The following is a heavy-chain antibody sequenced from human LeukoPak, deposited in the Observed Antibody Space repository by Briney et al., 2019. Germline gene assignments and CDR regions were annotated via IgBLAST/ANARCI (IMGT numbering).Heavy chain of an antibody. V-gene: IGHV4-34*01. CDR2: INHSGSS. J-gene: IGHJ4*02. CDR3: AREIPSPSYYYDSSGYQLLDY. D-gene: IGHD3-22*01. CDR1: GGSFSGYY. Sequence: SETLSLTCAVYGGSFSGYYWSWIRQPPGKGLEWIGEINHSGSSNYNPSLKSRVTISVDTSKNQLSLKLSSVTAADTAVYYCAREIPSPSYYYDSSGYQLLDYWGQGTLVTVSS.